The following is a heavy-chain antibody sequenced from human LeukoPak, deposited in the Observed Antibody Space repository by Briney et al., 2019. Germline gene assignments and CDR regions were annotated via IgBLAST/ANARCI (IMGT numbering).Heavy chain of an antibody. CDR3: ARDTYYYDSSGYEVRYYFDY. CDR2: IWYDGSNK. Sequence: PGGSLRLSCAASGFTFSSYGMHWVRQAPGKGLEWVAVIWYDGSNKYYADSVKGRFTISRDNSKNTLYLQMNSLRAEDTAVYYCARDTYYYDSSGYEVRYYFDYWGQGTLVTVSS. D-gene: IGHD3-22*01. CDR1: GFTFSSYG. J-gene: IGHJ4*02. V-gene: IGHV3-33*01.